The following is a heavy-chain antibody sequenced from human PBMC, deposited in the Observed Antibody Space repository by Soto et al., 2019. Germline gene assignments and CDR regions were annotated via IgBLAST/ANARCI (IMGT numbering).Heavy chain of an antibody. Sequence: QVQLQESGPGLVKPSGTLSLTCAVSGDSISNSRWWTWVRQPPGKGLEWIGDIFHSGDTNYNPSLTSRVFISVDKSRNPFSLKVSSVTAADTAVYYCAYSTGWYRHDVWGQGTLVTVSS. CDR1: GDSISNSRW. CDR2: IFHSGDT. CDR3: AYSTGWYRHDV. J-gene: IGHJ3*01. V-gene: IGHV4-4*02. D-gene: IGHD6-19*01.